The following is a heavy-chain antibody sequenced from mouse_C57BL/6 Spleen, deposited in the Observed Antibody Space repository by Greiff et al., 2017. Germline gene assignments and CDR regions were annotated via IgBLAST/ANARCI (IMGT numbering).Heavy chain of an antibody. V-gene: IGHV5-17*01. CDR1: GFTFSDYG. CDR2: ISSGSSTI. CDR3: ARRDPLYAMDY. J-gene: IGHJ4*01. Sequence: EVQLVESGGGLVKPGGSLKLSCAASGFTFSDYGMHWVRQAPEKGLEWVAYISSGSSTIYYADTVKGRFTISRDNAKNTLFLQMTSLRSEDTAMYYCARRDPLYAMDYWGQGTSVTVSS.